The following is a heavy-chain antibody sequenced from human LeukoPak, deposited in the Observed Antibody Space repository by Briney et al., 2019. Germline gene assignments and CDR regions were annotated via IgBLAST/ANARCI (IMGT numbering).Heavy chain of an antibody. V-gene: IGHV4-59*08. CDR2: IYYSGST. Sequence: PSETLSLTCTVSGGSISSYYWSWIRQPPGKGLEWIGYIYYSGSTNYNPSLKSRVTISVDTSKNQFSLKLSSVTAADTAVYYCARSHYYGSGSYTSYYMDVWGKGTTVTISS. CDR1: GGSISSYY. D-gene: IGHD3-10*01. J-gene: IGHJ6*03. CDR3: ARSHYYGSGSYTSYYMDV.